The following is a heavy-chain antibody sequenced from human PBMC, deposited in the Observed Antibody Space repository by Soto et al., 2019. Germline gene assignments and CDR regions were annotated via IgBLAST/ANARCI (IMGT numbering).Heavy chain of an antibody. CDR3: ARDLPFIAAAGDAFDI. D-gene: IGHD6-13*01. CDR1: GFTFSSYW. J-gene: IGHJ3*02. Sequence: GGSLRLSCAASGFTFSSYWMSWVRQAPGKGLEWVANIKQDGSEKYDVDSEKGRFTISRDNAKNSLYLQMNSLRAEDTAMYYCARDLPFIAAAGDAFDIRGKGTMVTVSS. CDR2: IKQDGSEK. V-gene: IGHV3-7*01.